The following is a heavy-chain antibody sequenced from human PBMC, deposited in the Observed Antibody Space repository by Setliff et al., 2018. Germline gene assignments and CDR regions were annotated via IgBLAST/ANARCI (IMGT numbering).Heavy chain of an antibody. Sequence: GASVKVSCKASGYTFTGYYMHWVRQAPGQGLEWMGWINPNSGGTNYAQKFQGRVTMTRDTSISTAYMELSRLRSDDTAVYYCVREGVDSRSSTDYRYYMDVWGKGTTVTVSS. CDR1: GYTFTGYY. CDR2: INPNSGGT. V-gene: IGHV1-2*02. CDR3: VREGVDSRSSTDYRYYMDV. D-gene: IGHD3-22*01. J-gene: IGHJ6*03.